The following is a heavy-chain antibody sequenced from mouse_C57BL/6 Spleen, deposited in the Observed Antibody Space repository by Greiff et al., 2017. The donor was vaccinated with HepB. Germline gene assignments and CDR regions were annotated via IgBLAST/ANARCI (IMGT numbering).Heavy chain of an antibody. D-gene: IGHD1-1*01. Sequence: QVQLQQSGAELVRPGASVTLSCKASGYTFTDYEMHWVKQTPVHGLEWIGAIDPETGGTAYNQKFKGKAILTADKSSSTAYMELRSLTSEDSAVYYCRSGILRSYYYGYWGKGTTLTVSS. CDR1: GYTFTDYE. V-gene: IGHV1-15*01. CDR2: IDPETGGT. J-gene: IGHJ2*01. CDR3: RSGILRSYYYGY.